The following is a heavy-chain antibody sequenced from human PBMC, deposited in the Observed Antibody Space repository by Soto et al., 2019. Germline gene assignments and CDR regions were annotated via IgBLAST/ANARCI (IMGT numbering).Heavy chain of an antibody. D-gene: IGHD2-15*01. Sequence: GGSLRLSCAAYGFTFSTYAMNWVRQAPGKGLEWVSAISGSGGSTYYADSVKGRFTISRDNSKNTLYLQMNSLRAEDTAVYYCAKSSVVVAATPYAFDIWGQGTMVTVS. V-gene: IGHV3-23*01. CDR1: GFTFSTYA. CDR2: ISGSGGST. J-gene: IGHJ3*02. CDR3: AKSSVVVAATPYAFDI.